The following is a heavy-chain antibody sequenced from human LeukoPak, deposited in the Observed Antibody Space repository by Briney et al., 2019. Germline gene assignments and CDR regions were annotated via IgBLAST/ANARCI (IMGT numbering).Heavy chain of an antibody. Sequence: GGSLRLSCAASGSTFSSYWMSWVRQAPGKGLEWVANIKQDGSEKYYVDSVKGRFTISRDNAKNSLYLQMNSLRAEDTAVYYCARAHTPYSSGWYRYWGQGTLVTVSS. CDR1: GSTFSSYW. J-gene: IGHJ4*02. CDR3: ARAHTPYSSGWYRY. D-gene: IGHD6-19*01. V-gene: IGHV3-7*01. CDR2: IKQDGSEK.